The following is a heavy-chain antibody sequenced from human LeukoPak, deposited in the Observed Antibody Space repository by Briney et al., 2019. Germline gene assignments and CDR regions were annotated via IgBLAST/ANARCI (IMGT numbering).Heavy chain of an antibody. CDR1: GGTFSSYA. CDR2: IIPILGIA. D-gene: IGHD5-12*01. Sequence: SVKVSCKASGGTFSSYAISWVRQAPGQGLEWMGRIIPILGIANYAQKFQGRVTITADKSTSTAYMEVSGLRSEDTAVYYCARRIGERFSAHEYFDSWGQGTQVTVSS. J-gene: IGHJ4*02. CDR3: ARRIGERFSAHEYFDS. V-gene: IGHV1-69*04.